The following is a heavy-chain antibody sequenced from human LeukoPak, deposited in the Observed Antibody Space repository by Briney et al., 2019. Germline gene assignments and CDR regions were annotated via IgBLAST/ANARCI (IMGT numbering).Heavy chain of an antibody. CDR1: GFTFDDYT. Sequence: GGSLRLSCAASGFTFDDYTMHWVRHAPGKGLEWVSLISWDGGSTYYTDSVKGRFTISRDNSKNSLYLQMNSLRTEDTALYYCAKALLRMELLFAPSDYWGQGTLVTVSS. CDR2: ISWDGGST. V-gene: IGHV3-43*01. J-gene: IGHJ4*02. CDR3: AKALLRMELLFAPSDY. D-gene: IGHD1-26*01.